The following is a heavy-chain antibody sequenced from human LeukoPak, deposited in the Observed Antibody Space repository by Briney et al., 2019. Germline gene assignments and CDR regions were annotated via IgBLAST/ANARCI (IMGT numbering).Heavy chain of an antibody. CDR3: ARDTIRTLFIAAAGTTYGMDV. Sequence: ASGKVFCKASGYTFTSYGISWVRHGPGQGLEWMGWISAYNGNTNYVQKLQGRVTMTTDTSTSTAYMELRSLRSDATAVYYCARDTIRTLFIAAAGTTYGMDVWGQGTTVTVSS. CDR2: ISAYNGNT. V-gene: IGHV1-18*01. J-gene: IGHJ6*02. CDR1: GYTFTSYG. D-gene: IGHD6-13*01.